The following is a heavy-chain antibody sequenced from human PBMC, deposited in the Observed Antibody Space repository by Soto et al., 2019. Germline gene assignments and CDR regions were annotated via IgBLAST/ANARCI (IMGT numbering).Heavy chain of an antibody. J-gene: IGHJ6*02. D-gene: IGHD2-2*01. CDR1: GYTFTSYG. Sequence: QVQLVQSGAEVKKPGASVKVSCKASGYTFTSYGISWVRQAPGQGLEWMGWISAYNGNTNYAQKHQGRVTMTTDTSTGTAYMELRSQRSDDTGVYYCARDEDCSSTSSYGIYYYYGMDVWGQGTTVTVSS. CDR2: ISAYNGNT. V-gene: IGHV1-18*01. CDR3: ARDEDCSSTSSYGIYYYYGMDV.